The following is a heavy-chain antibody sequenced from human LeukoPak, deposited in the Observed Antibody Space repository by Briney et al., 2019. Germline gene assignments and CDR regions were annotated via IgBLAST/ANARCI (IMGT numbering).Heavy chain of an antibody. CDR3: ARRYDDPGEGVYFDY. CDR2: IYYSGST. Sequence: SETLSLTCTVSGGSISGSSYYWGWIRQPPGKGLEWIGGIYYSGSTYYNPSLKSRVTVSVDTSKNQFSLKLSSVTAADTAVYYCARRYDDPGEGVYFDYWGQGTLVTVSS. J-gene: IGHJ4*02. D-gene: IGHD7-27*01. V-gene: IGHV4-39*01. CDR1: GGSISGSSYY.